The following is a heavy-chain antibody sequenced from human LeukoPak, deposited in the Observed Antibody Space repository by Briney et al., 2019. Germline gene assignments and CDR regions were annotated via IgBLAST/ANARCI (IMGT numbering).Heavy chain of an antibody. J-gene: IGHJ4*02. CDR2: IIPMFGTP. Sequence: SVKVSCKASGGTFSSYAISWVRQAPGQGLEWMGGIIPMFGTPNYAQKFQGRVTITADESTSTAYMELSSLRSEDTAVYYCARGEVPPHYFDFWGQGTLVTVSS. CDR3: ARGEVPPHYFDF. CDR1: GGTFSSYA. V-gene: IGHV1-69*13.